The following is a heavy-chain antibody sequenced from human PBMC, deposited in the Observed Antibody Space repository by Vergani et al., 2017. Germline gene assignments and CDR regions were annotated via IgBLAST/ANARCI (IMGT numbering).Heavy chain of an antibody. J-gene: IGHJ4*02. Sequence: TPSSFKLGDYGMHWVRQAPGRGLEWVSMTWYEGNNNYYADSMKGRFTISKDISKNTLYLQMNSLRGDDTAVYYCARETRDTPSSLDYWGQGTLVTVSS. D-gene: IGHD5-24*01. V-gene: IGHV3-33*01. CDR3: ARETRDTPSSLDY. CDR2: TWYEGNNN. CDR1: SFKLGDYG.